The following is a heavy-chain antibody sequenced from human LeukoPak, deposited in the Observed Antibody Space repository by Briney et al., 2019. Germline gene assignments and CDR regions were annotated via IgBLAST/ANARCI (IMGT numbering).Heavy chain of an antibody. J-gene: IGHJ4*02. CDR1: GVSIGSHY. V-gene: IGHV4-59*11. CDR3: ARQWPTAFDY. D-gene: IGHD6-19*01. Sequence: SETLSLTCTVSGVSIGSHYWTWIRQTPGKGLEWIGYVYDIGSTKYNPSLKSRVTISVDTSKNQFSLRLSSVTAADTAVYYCARQWPTAFDYWGQGTLVTVSS. CDR2: VYDIGST.